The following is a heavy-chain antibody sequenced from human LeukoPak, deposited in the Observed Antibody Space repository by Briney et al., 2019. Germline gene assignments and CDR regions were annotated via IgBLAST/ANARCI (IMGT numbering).Heavy chain of an antibody. CDR3: ARDREVGATGYYFDY. CDR1: GGSVRSSSYY. J-gene: IGHJ4*02. D-gene: IGHD1-26*01. V-gene: IGHV4-61*02. CDR2: IYISGST. Sequence: SETLSLTCTVSGGSVRSSSYYWSWIGQPAGKGLEWIGRIYISGSTTYNSSLKSRVTISLDTSKNHFSLRLSSVTAADTAVYYCARDREVGATGYYFDYWGQGTLVTVSS.